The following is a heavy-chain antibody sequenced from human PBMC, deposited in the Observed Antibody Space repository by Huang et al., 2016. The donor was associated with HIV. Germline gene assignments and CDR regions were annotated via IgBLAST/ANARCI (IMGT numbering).Heavy chain of an antibody. J-gene: IGHJ4*02. CDR3: AQGGYSYGF. CDR2: IKQDGGEK. V-gene: IGHV3-7*01. D-gene: IGHD5-18*01. CDR1: GFTFSNFW. Sequence: EVQLVESGGDLVQPGGSLGISCAASGFTFSNFWMSWVRQAPGKGLEWVGNIKQDGGEKYYVDSVKGRFNISRDNGDKSLYLQMNSLRAEDTAVYYCAQGGYSYGFWGQGTLVTVSS.